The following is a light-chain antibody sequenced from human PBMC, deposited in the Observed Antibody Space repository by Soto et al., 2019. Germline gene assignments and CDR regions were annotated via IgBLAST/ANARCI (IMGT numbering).Light chain of an antibody. CDR3: QQLVSYPQ. Sequence: DIQLTQSPSFLSASIGYRVTITCRASQVIGIYLAWYQQKPGKAPNLLISAASTLQSGVPSRFSGSGSGTEFTLTISSLQPEDFATYYCQQLVSYPQFGGGTKVEIK. V-gene: IGKV1-9*01. CDR1: QVIGIY. CDR2: AAS. J-gene: IGKJ4*02.